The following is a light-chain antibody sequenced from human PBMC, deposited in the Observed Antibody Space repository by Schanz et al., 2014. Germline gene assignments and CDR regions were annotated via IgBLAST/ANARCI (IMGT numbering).Light chain of an antibody. J-gene: IGKJ4*01. Sequence: EIVLTQSPATLSVSPGDRATLSCRASQSVSTYLAWYQQKPGQAPRLLIYDSSDRATGIPARFSGSGSGTDFTLTISGLEPEDFAVYYCQQRVNWPLTFGGGTKVEVK. CDR2: DSS. CDR3: QQRVNWPLT. V-gene: IGKV3-11*01. CDR1: QSVSTY.